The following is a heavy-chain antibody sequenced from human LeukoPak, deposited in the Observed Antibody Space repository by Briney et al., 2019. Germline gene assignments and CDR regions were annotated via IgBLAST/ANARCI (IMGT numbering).Heavy chain of an antibody. V-gene: IGHV3-23*01. CDR1: GFTFSSYP. Sequence: QPGGSLRLSCAASGFTFSSYPMSWVRQAPEKGLEWVSAISGSGGDTYYADSVKGRFTISRDNSKNTLYLQMNSLRAEDTALYYCATSSGWYPKYFDYWGQGTLVTVSS. CDR2: ISGSGGDT. CDR3: ATSSGWYPKYFDY. D-gene: IGHD6-19*01. J-gene: IGHJ4*02.